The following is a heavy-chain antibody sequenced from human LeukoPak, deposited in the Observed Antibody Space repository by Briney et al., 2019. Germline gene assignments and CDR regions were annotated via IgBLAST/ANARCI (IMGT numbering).Heavy chain of an antibody. J-gene: IGHJ4*02. CDR3: ARGRSYYFPDY. D-gene: IGHD1-26*01. V-gene: IGHV3-30*19. CDR2: ISYDGSNK. Sequence: GGSLRLSCAASGFTFSSYGMHWVRQAPGKGLEWVAVISYDGSNKYYADSVKGRFTISRDNSKNTLYLQMNSLRAEDTAVYYCARGRSYYFPDYWGQGTLVTVSS. CDR1: GFTFSSYG.